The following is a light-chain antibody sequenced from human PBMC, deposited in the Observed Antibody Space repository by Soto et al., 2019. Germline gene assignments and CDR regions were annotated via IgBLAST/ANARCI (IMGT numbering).Light chain of an antibody. CDR1: QSVSSY. Sequence: EIVLTQSPATLSLSPGERVTLSCRASQSVSSYLAWYQQKPGQAPRLLIYDASNRATGIPARFSGSGSGTDFTLTISSLEPEDFAVYYCQQRSNWLTFAGGTKVEIK. V-gene: IGKV3-11*01. CDR3: QQRSNWLT. J-gene: IGKJ4*01. CDR2: DAS.